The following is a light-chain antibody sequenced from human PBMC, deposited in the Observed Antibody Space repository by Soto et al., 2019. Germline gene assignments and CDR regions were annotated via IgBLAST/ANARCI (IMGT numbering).Light chain of an antibody. CDR3: RSFTSLSTLV. CDR1: SSDVGGYKY. CDR2: EVS. Sequence: QSVLTQPASGSGSPGQSITISCTGTSSDVGGYKYVSWYQQHPGKAPKLIIYEVSNRPSGVSNRFSGSKSGNTASLTISELQAEDEADYYCRSFTSLSTLVFGGGTKLTVL. J-gene: IGLJ3*02. V-gene: IGLV2-14*01.